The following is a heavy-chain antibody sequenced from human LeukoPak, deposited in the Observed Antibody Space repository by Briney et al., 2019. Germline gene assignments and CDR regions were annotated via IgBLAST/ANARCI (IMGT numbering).Heavy chain of an antibody. CDR1: GFTFSSFW. CDR3: ARDPLQMATITRTFDY. Sequence: GGSLRLSCAASGFTFSSFWMSWVRQAPGKGLEWVANIKQDGSEKNYVDSVKGRFTISRDNAKNSLYLQMNSLRAEDTAVYYCARDPLQMATITRTFDYWGQGTLVTVSS. J-gene: IGHJ4*02. D-gene: IGHD5-24*01. CDR2: IKQDGSEK. V-gene: IGHV3-7*01.